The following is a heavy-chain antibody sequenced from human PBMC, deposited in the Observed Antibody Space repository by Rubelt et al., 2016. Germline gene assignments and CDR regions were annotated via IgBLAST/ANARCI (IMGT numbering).Heavy chain of an antibody. J-gene: IGHJ4*02. Sequence: QVQLVQSGAEVKKPGASVKVSCKASGYTFTSYGISWVRQAPGQGLEWMGWISAYNGNTNYAQKLQGRVTMTTDTSTGTAYMELRSLRADDTAVYYCARVPNYGDITEYFDYWGQGTLVTVSS. CDR1: GYTFTSYG. V-gene: IGHV1-18*01. D-gene: IGHD4-17*01. CDR3: ARVPNYGDITEYFDY. CDR2: ISAYNGNT.